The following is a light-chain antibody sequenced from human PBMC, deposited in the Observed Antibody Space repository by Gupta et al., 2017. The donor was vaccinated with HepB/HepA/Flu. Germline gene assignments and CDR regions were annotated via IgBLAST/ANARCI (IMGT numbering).Light chain of an antibody. CDR3: KQAVQSLHT. J-gene: IGKJ3*01. V-gene: IGKV2-28*01. CDR2: LGS. Sequence: EMVLAQSPLSLPVTPGEPASISCRSNQSLLHNNGYNYLDWYLQKPGQSPQLLIYLGSHRASGVPDRFSGSGSGTDFTLKISRVEAEDFGVYYCKQAVQSLHTFGHGTNVDIK. CDR1: QSLLHNNGYNY.